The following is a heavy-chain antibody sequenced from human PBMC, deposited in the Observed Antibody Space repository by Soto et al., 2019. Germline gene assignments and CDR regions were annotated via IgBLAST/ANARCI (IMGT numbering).Heavy chain of an antibody. J-gene: IGHJ4*02. D-gene: IGHD3-10*01. CDR1: GFTFSSHW. V-gene: IGHV3-74*03. CDR3: ARDSAQHFGNAHFDS. Sequence: PGGSLRLSCEVSGFTFSSHWMHWVRLIPGKGLLWVARINTDGRSPTYADSVKGRFTIYRDNAKNMLFLDMNNLRAEDTGVYYCARDSAQHFGNAHFDSWGQGTLVTVSS. CDR2: INTDGRSP.